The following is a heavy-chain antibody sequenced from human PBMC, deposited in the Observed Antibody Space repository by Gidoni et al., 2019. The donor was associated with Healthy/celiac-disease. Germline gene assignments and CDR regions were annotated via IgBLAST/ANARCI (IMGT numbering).Heavy chain of an antibody. V-gene: IGHV1-69-2*01. CDR1: GYTFTDYY. CDR3: ATLGYCSSTSCSDPRGSNWFDP. CDR2: VDPEDGET. J-gene: IGHJ5*02. D-gene: IGHD2-2*01. Sequence: EVQLVQSGAEVKKPGATVKISCKVPGYTFTDYYLQWVQQAPGKGLEWMGLVDPEDGETIYAEKFQGRVTITADTSTDTAYMELGSLRSEDTAVYYCATLGYCSSTSCSDPRGSNWFDPWGQGTLVTVSS.